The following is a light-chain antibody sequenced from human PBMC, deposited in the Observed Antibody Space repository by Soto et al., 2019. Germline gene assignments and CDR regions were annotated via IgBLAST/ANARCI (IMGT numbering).Light chain of an antibody. V-gene: IGKV2-28*01. Sequence: EIVMTQSPLSLPVTPGEPASISCRSSQSLLHSNGYNYLDWYLQKPGQSPQLLIYLGSDRASGVPDRCSGSGSGTDFTLKISRVEAEDVGVYYCMQALQIPPTFGGGTKVEIK. CDR2: LGS. CDR1: QSLLHSNGYNY. CDR3: MQALQIPPT. J-gene: IGKJ4*01.